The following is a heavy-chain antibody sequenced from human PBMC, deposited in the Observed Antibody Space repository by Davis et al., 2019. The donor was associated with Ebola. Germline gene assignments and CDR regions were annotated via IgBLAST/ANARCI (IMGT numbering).Heavy chain of an antibody. V-gene: IGHV1-2*02. CDR3: ARDLQLERAYFDY. CDR1: GYTFTGYY. CDR2: INPNSGGT. J-gene: IGHJ4*02. D-gene: IGHD1-1*01. Sequence: ASVKVSCKASGYTFTGYYMHWVRQAPGQGLEWMGWINPNSGGTNYAQKFQGRVTMTRATSIGTAYMELNRLRSDDTDVYYCARDLQLERAYFDYWGQGTLVTVSS.